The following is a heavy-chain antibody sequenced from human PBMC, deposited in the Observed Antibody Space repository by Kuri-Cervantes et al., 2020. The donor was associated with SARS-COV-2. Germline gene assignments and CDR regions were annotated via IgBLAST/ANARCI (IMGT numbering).Heavy chain of an antibody. D-gene: IGHD2-15*01. V-gene: IGHV3-43D*04. Sequence: GESLKISCAASGFTFVDYAMHWVRQAPGKGLEWVSLISWDGGSTYYADSVKGRFTISRDNAKNSLYLQMNSLRAEDMGVYYCAREHAELLVASGVFDYWGQGTLVTVSS. CDR2: ISWDGGST. CDR1: GFTFVDYA. J-gene: IGHJ4*02. CDR3: AREHAELLVASGVFDY.